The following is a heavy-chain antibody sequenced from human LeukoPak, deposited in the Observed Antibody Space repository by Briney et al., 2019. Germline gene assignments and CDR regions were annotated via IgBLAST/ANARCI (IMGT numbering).Heavy chain of an antibody. J-gene: IGHJ4*02. V-gene: IGHV3-53*01. D-gene: IGHD3-22*01. CDR2: VYSDGST. CDR1: GFTFGTNY. Sequence: GESLRLSCAASGFTFGTNYLSWVRQAPGKGLEWVSVVYSDGSTHYADSVKGRFTISRDNSKSTLYLQMDSLRAEDTAVYYCARDLNFFDSGVSGHWGQGTLVIVSS. CDR3: ARDLNFFDSGVSGH.